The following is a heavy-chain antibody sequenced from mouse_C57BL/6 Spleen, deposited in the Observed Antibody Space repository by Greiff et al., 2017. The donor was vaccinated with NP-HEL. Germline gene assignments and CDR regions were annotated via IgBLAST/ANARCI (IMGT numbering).Heavy chain of an antibody. J-gene: IGHJ2*01. CDR3: PRYYYDGYFDS. CDR1: GYTFTSYW. Sequence: VQLQQPGAELVMPGASVKLSCKASGYTFTSYWMHWVKQRPGQGLEWIGEIDPSDSYTNYNQKFKGKSTLTVDKSSSTAYIQLSSLTSEDSAVYSCPRYYYDGYFDSWGQGTTLTVSS. V-gene: IGHV1-69*01. CDR2: IDPSDSYT. D-gene: IGHD1-1*01.